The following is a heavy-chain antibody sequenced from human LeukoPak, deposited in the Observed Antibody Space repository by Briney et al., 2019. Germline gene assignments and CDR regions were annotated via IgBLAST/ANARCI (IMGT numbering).Heavy chain of an antibody. Sequence: ASVKVFCKASGYTFTSYAMHWVRQAPGQRLEWMGWINAGNGNTKYSHKFQGRVTITRDTSASTAYMELSSLRSEDTAVYYCARGRYCSSTSCYNWFDPWGQGTLVTVSS. J-gene: IGHJ5*02. CDR1: GYTFTSYA. CDR3: ARGRYCSSTSCYNWFDP. D-gene: IGHD2-2*01. V-gene: IGHV1-3*01. CDR2: INAGNGNT.